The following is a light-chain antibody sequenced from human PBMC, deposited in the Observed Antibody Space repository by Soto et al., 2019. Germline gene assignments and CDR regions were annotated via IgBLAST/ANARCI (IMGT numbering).Light chain of an antibody. CDR3: QTYNSALQT. J-gene: IGKJ2*01. V-gene: IGKV1-27*01. Sequence: DIQMTQSPSSLSASVGDRVPITCRASQGISNYLAWYQPKPGKVPTLLIYAASTLQSGVPSRFSGSGSETDFTLTISSLQPEDVATYYCQTYNSALQTFGQGTKLEIK. CDR1: QGISNY. CDR2: AAS.